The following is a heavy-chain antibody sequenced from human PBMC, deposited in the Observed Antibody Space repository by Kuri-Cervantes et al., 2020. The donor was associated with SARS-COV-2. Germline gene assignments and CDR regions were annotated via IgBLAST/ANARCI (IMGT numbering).Heavy chain of an antibody. CDR3: VRDGDHWNFDY. J-gene: IGHJ4*02. Sequence: GESLKLSCAASGFSFSSYAMHWVRQAPGKGLEYVSGISSNGDTTYYADSVKGRFTLSRDNAKNMLFLQMNSLRAEDTAVYYCVRDGDHWNFDYWGQGTLVTVSS. CDR1: GFSFSSYA. D-gene: IGHD1-1*01. V-gene: IGHV3-64*04. CDR2: ISSNGDTT.